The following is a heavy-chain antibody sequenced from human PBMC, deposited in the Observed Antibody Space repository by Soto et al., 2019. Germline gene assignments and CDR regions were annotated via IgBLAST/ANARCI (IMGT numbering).Heavy chain of an antibody. CDR1: GLTFSNYA. CDR3: VKLLRSWYGHNALDV. J-gene: IGHJ6*02. CDR2: ISGGGGSS. D-gene: IGHD3-10*01. V-gene: IGHV3-23*01. Sequence: VKLLESGGGFTQPGGSLRLSCTASGLTFSNYAMSWVRQTPGKGLEFVSFISGGGGSSYSADSVKGRFTVSRDNAKNTLSLQMNSLRVEDTAVYYCVKLLRSWYGHNALDVWGQGTTVTVSS.